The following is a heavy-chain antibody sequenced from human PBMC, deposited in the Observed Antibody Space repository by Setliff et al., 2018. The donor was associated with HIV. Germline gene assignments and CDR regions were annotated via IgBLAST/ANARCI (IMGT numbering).Heavy chain of an antibody. CDR2: IIPIVNIA. CDR3: AYCSGGSCIH. Sequence: SVKVSCKTSGGTFSSYGISWVRQAPGQGLEWMGGIIPIVNIANYAQKFQGRVIITADKSTSTAYMEVRSLRSEDTAMYYCAYCSGGSCIHWGQGTLVTVSS. V-gene: IGHV1-69*10. CDR1: GGTFSSYG. J-gene: IGHJ4*02. D-gene: IGHD2-15*01.